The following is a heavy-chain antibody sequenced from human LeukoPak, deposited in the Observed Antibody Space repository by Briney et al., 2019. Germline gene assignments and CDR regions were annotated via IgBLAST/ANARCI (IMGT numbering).Heavy chain of an antibody. CDR2: IIPIFGTA. J-gene: IGHJ4*02. V-gene: IGHV1-69*05. Sequence: GASVKVSCKASGGTFSSYAISWVRQAPGQGLEWMGGIIPIFGTANYAQKFQGRVTITTDESTSTAYMELSSLRSEDTAVYYCARGGGWYCSSTSCSYDYWGQGTLVTVSS. CDR3: ARGGGWYCSSTSCSYDY. CDR1: GGTFSSYA. D-gene: IGHD2-2*01.